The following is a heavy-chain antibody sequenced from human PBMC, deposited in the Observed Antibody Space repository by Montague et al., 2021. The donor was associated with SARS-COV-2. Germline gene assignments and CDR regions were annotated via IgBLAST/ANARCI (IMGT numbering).Heavy chain of an antibody. Sequence: SETLSLTCTVSGGSISNYYWSWIRQPPGRGLEWIGYIYYSGSTDYSPSLKSRVTISLDTSKSQFSLKVTSVTAADTAVYYCARGGGYYSYGLDVWGPGTTVTVSS. CDR2: IYYSGST. J-gene: IGHJ6*02. V-gene: IGHV4-59*01. CDR1: GGSISNYY. CDR3: ARGGGYYSYGLDV. D-gene: IGHD3-22*01.